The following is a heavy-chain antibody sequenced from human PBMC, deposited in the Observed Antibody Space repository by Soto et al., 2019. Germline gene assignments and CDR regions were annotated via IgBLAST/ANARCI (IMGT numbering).Heavy chain of an antibody. D-gene: IGHD3-16*01. CDR1: GFSFSHHW. V-gene: IGHV3-7*05. J-gene: IGHJ1*01. CDR2: LNQDGSEI. CDR3: IPWGD. Sequence: EVQVVESGGGLVQPGGSLRLSCAASGFSFSHHWMTWVRQAPGKGLEWVASLNQDGSEIYYVDSAKGRFTISRDNAKNSLYLQMNVLRAMDTSGYYCIPWGDWGQGTLVSVSS.